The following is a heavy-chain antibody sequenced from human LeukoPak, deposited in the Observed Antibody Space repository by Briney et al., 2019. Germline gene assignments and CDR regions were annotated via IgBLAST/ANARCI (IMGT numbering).Heavy chain of an antibody. CDR1: GYTFTSYG. CDR3: VRDVYCTNGVCNWFDP. V-gene: IGHV1-18*01. J-gene: IGHJ5*02. CDR2: ISAYNGNT. D-gene: IGHD2-8*01. Sequence: ASVKVSCKASGYTFTSYGISWVRQAPGQGLEWMGWISAYNGNTNYAQKLQGRVTMTTDTSTSTAYMELRSLRSDDTAVYYCVRDVYCTNGVCNWFDPWGQGTLVTVSS.